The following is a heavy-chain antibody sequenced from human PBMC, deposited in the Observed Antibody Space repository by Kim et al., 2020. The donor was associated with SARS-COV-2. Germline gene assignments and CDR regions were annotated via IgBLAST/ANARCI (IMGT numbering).Heavy chain of an antibody. D-gene: IGHD3-10*01. CDR2: ISGSGGST. CDR3: APNYYGSGSYFSEVGPDY. Sequence: GGSLRLSCAASGFTFSSYAMSWVRQAPGKGLEWVSAISGSGGSTYYADSVKGRFTISRDNSKNTLYLQMNSLRAEDTAVYYCAPNYYGSGSYFSEVGPDYWGQGTLVTVSS. J-gene: IGHJ4*02. V-gene: IGHV3-23*01. CDR1: GFTFSSYA.